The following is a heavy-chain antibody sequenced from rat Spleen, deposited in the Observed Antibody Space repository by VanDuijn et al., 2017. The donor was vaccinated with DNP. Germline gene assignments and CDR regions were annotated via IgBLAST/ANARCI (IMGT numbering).Heavy chain of an antibody. CDR3: TRWGGLGFDY. J-gene: IGHJ2*01. CDR1: GYSITSGYR. CDR2: INSAGST. V-gene: IGHV3-3*01. Sequence: EVQLQESGPGLVKPSQSLSLTCSVTGYSITSGYRWNWIRKFPGSKLEWMGYINSAGSTNYNPSLKSRISITRDTSKNQFFLQLNSVTTEDTATYYCTRWGGLGFDYWGQGVMVSVSP. D-gene: IGHD5-1*01.